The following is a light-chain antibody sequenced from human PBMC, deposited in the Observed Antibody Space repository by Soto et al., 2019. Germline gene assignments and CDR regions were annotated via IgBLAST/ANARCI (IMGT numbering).Light chain of an antibody. CDR3: QQYGGSPRT. CDR1: QSINNNY. CDR2: GAS. Sequence: EILLTQSPGTLSLSPGERATLSCRASQSINNNYLAWYQQKRGQAPRLLIYGASSRATSIPDWFSGSGSGKYFTLTSSRLEPDDFAVYYWQQYGGSPRTFGQGTKVEIK. V-gene: IGKV3-20*01. J-gene: IGKJ1*01.